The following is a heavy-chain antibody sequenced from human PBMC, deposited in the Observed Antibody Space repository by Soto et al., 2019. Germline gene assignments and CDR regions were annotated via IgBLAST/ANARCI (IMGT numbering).Heavy chain of an antibody. CDR1: GFTFSSYW. D-gene: IGHD2-15*01. CDR2: IRGDGIVI. J-gene: IGHJ4*02. V-gene: IGHV3-74*01. CDR3: VREDCGGGLCKRFDY. Sequence: EVQLVESGGGLVQPGGSLRLSCAASGFTFSSYWMHWAREAPGKGLVWVSSIRGDGIVITHADSVKGRFTVSRDNANNTLYLQMNSLRAEDTAVYYCVREDCGGGLCKRFDYWGQGTPVTVSS.